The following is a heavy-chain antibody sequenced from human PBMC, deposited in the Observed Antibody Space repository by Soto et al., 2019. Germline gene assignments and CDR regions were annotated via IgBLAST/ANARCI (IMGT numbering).Heavy chain of an antibody. Sequence: PSETLSLTCAVSGDSVTSNVCWSVFRQPPGKGLEWIGEAYHNGLTDYNPSLKSRVTMSVDTSKNEFSLKLTSLTAADTAIYYCARDAAVPGESDRFDYWGQGTLVTVSS. CDR1: GDSVTSNVC. J-gene: IGHJ4*02. CDR3: ARDAAVPGESDRFDY. CDR2: AYHNGLT. D-gene: IGHD6-19*01. V-gene: IGHV4-4*02.